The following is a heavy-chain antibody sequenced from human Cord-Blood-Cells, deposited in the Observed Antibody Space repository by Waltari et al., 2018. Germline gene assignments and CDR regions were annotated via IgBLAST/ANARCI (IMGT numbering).Heavy chain of an antibody. D-gene: IGHD6-6*01. Sequence: QVQLVQSGAEVKKPGSSVKVSCKASGGTFSSYAIRWVRQAPGQGLEWMGGIIPIFGTANYAQKFQGRVTITAYESTSTAYMELSSLRSEDTAVYYCARDTAAPGLDAFDIWGQGTMVTVSS. CDR3: ARDTAAPGLDAFDI. J-gene: IGHJ3*02. CDR2: IIPIFGTA. CDR1: GGTFSSYA. V-gene: IGHV1-69*12.